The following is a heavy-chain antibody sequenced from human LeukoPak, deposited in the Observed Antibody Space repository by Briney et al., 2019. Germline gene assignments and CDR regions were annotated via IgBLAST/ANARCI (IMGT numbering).Heavy chain of an antibody. CDR2: IKSKTDGGKT. D-gene: IGHD4-17*01. CDR1: GFTFSNAW. CDR3: TTEDDNGDYTQNDY. V-gene: IGHV3-15*01. J-gene: IGHJ4*02. Sequence: PGGSLRLSCAASGFTFSNAWMSWVRQAPGKGLEWVGRIKSKTDGGKTDYAAPVKGRFTISRDDSKNTLYLQMNSLKTEDTAAYYCTTEDDNGDYTQNDYWGQGTPVTVSS.